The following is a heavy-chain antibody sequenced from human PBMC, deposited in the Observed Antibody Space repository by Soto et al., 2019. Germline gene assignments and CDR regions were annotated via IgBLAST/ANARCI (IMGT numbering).Heavy chain of an antibody. D-gene: IGHD2-15*01. Sequence: GASVKVSCKASGYTFTGYYMHWVRQAPGQGLEWMGWINPNSGGTNYAQKFQGRVTMTRDTSISTAYMELSRLRSDDTAVYYCARDHGGRGNYYYAMDVWGQGTTVTVSS. CDR1: GYTFTGYY. V-gene: IGHV1-2*02. J-gene: IGHJ6*02. CDR3: ARDHGGRGNYYYAMDV. CDR2: INPNSGGT.